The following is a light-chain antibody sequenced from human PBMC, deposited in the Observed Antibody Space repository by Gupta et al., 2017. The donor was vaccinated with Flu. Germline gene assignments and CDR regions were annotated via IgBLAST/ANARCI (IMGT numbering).Light chain of an antibody. CDR3: SVWNDSTNGRV. CDR2: VNI. Sequence: RVTISCSGTTSNIGSNAVNWYQHLAGTAPKLLIYVNIRRRSGVPERFSASKSGTSATLAIIWLQAEDEADYYCSVWNDSTNGRVFGGGTKRTVL. CDR1: TSNIGSNA. J-gene: IGLJ3*02. V-gene: IGLV1-44*01.